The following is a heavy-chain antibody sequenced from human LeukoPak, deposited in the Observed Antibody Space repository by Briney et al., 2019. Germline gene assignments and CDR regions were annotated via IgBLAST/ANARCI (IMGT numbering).Heavy chain of an antibody. CDR1: DDSINNYY. V-gene: IGHV4-59*08. CDR2: IYYSGST. CDR3: AAHSGYSYGPFDY. D-gene: IGHD5-18*01. Sequence: PSETLSLTCTVSDDSINNYYWSWIRQPPGKGLEWIGYIYYSGSTNYNPSLKSRVTISVDTSKNQFSLKLSSVTAADTAVYYCAAHSGYSYGPFDYWGQGTLVTVSS. J-gene: IGHJ4*02.